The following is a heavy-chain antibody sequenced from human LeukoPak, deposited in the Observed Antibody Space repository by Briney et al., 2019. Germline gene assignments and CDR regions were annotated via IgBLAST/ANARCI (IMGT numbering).Heavy chain of an antibody. Sequence: SETLSLTCTVSGGSISSYYWSWIRQPPGKGLEWIGYIYTSGTTNYNPSLKSRVTISVDTSKNQFSLKLSSVAAADTAVYYCARHGHILSIEFDCWGQGTLVTVSS. CDR1: GGSISSYY. CDR2: IYTSGTT. J-gene: IGHJ4*02. V-gene: IGHV4-4*09. CDR3: ARHGHILSIEFDC.